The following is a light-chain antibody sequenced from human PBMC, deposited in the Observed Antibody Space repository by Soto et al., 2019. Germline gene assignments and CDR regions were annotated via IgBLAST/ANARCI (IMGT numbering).Light chain of an antibody. CDR3: CSYAGSSTSGV. CDR1: SSDVGSYNL. J-gene: IGLJ1*01. Sequence: QSALTQPASVSGSPGQSITISCTGTSSDVGSYNLVPWYQQHPGKAPKLMIYEGSKRPSGVSNRFSGSKSGNTASLTISGLQAEDEADYYCCSYAGSSTSGVFGTGTKVTVL. CDR2: EGS. V-gene: IGLV2-23*01.